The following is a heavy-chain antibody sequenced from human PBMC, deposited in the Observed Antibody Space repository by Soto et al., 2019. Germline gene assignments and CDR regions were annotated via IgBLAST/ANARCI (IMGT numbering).Heavy chain of an antibody. Sequence: GGSLRLSCAASGFTFDDYGMSWVRQAPGKGLEWVSGINWNGGSTGYADSVKGRFTISRDNAKNSLYLQMNSLRAEDTALYHCARSADYGDYGDAFDIWGQGTMVTVSS. CDR1: GFTFDDYG. D-gene: IGHD4-17*01. CDR3: ARSADYGDYGDAFDI. V-gene: IGHV3-20*01. J-gene: IGHJ3*02. CDR2: INWNGGST.